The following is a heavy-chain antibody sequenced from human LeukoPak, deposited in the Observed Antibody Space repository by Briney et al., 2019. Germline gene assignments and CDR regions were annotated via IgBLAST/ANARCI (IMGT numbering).Heavy chain of an antibody. D-gene: IGHD3-10*01. V-gene: IGHV3-74*01. J-gene: IGHJ4*01. CDR2: IFTDGSTT. CDR3: ARELPREFTLHY. CDR1: NFDFFSYG. Sequence: GGSLRLSRVSSNFDFFSYGRQWVRQAPGKGLVWVSRIFTDGSTTSYADSVKGRFTSSRDNAKNTLYLEMKSLRVEDTAVYYCARELPREFTLHYWGEATLVTVSP.